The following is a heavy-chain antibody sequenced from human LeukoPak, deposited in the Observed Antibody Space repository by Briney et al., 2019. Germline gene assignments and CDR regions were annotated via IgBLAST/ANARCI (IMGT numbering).Heavy chain of an antibody. V-gene: IGHV4-59*01. J-gene: IGHJ4*02. CDR2: IYYSGST. CDR1: GGSISSYY. CDR3: SSWGEQVAPDY. Sequence: SETLSLTCTVSGGSISSYYWSWIRQPPGKGLEWIGYIYYSGSTNYNPSLKSRVTISVDTSKNQFSLKLSSVTAADTAVYYCSSWGEQVAPDYWGEGTLVAASS. D-gene: IGHD6-6*01.